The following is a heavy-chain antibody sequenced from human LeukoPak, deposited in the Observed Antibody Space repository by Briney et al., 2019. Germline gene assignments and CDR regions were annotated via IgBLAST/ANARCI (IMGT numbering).Heavy chain of an antibody. CDR3: AKDQYYYDSSGGFDY. CDR2: IRYDGSNK. V-gene: IGHV3-30*02. Sequence: GGSLRLSCAASGFTFSSYGMHWVRQAPGKGLEWVAFIRYDGSNKYYADSVKGRFTISRDNSKNTLYLQMNSLRAEDTAVYYCAKDQYYYDSSGGFDYWGQGTLVTVPS. D-gene: IGHD3-22*01. CDR1: GFTFSSYG. J-gene: IGHJ4*02.